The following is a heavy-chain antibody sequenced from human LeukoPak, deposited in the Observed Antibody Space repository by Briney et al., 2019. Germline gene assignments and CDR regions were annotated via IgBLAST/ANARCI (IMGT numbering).Heavy chain of an antibody. Sequence: GGSLRLSCAASGFTFSSYAMSWVRQAPGKGLEWVSAISGSGGSAYYADSVKGRFTISRDNSKNTLYLQMNSLRAEDTAVYYCAKFWSGYLYYFDYWGQGTLVTVSS. J-gene: IGHJ4*02. CDR2: ISGSGGSA. D-gene: IGHD3-3*01. V-gene: IGHV3-23*01. CDR1: GFTFSSYA. CDR3: AKFWSGYLYYFDY.